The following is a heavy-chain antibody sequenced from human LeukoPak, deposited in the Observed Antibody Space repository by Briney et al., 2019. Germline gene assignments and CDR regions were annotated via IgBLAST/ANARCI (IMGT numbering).Heavy chain of an antibody. CDR3: ARDVGRYTYGYRPTEVYWYFDL. Sequence: SETLSLTCTVSGGSINSYYWSWIRQPPGKGLECIGYIHYTGSTNYNPSLKSRVTISVDTSKSQFSLKLSSVTAADTAVYYCARDVGRYTYGYRPTEVYWYFDLWGRGTLVTVSS. J-gene: IGHJ2*01. D-gene: IGHD5-18*01. V-gene: IGHV4-59*12. CDR2: IHYTGST. CDR1: GGSINSYY.